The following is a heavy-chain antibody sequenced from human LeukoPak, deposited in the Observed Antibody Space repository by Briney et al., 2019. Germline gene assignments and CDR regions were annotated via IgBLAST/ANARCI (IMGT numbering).Heavy chain of an antibody. CDR2: IIPIFGTA. CDR1: GGTFSSYA. D-gene: IGHD3-22*01. V-gene: IGHV1-69*13. Sequence: ASVKVSCKASGGTFSSYAISWVRQAPGQGLEWMGGIIPIFGTANYAQKFQGRVTITADESTSTAYMELSSLRSEDTAVYYCARAWGYYDSRGSYYREVWGKGTTVTVAS. CDR3: ARAWGYYDSRGSYYREV. J-gene: IGHJ6*03.